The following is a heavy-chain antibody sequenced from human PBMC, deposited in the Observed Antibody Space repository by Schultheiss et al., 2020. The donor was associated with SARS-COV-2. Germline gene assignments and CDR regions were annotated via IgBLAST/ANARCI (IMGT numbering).Heavy chain of an antibody. D-gene: IGHD3-10*01. CDR2: INHSGST. V-gene: IGHV4-34*01. Sequence: SETLSLTCSVSGASISAYYWSWIRQPPGKGLEWIGEINHSGSTNYNPSLKSRVTISVDTSKNQFSLKLSSVTAADTAVYYCARGGTMVRGVIIKPNYFDYWGQGTLVTVSS. CDR1: GASISAYY. J-gene: IGHJ4*02. CDR3: ARGGTMVRGVIIKPNYFDY.